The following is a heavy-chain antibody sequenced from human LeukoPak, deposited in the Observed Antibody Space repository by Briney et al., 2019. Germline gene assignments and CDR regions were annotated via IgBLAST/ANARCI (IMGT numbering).Heavy chain of an antibody. V-gene: IGHV3-66*01. Sequence: PGGSLRLSCAASGFTVSSNYMSWVRQAPGKGLEWVSVIYSGGSTYYADSVKGRFTISRDNSKNTLYLQMNSLRAEDTSVYYCTRAKRVIFDYWGQGTLVTVSS. D-gene: IGHD1-1*01. CDR2: IYSGGST. CDR3: TRAKRVIFDY. CDR1: GFTVSSNY. J-gene: IGHJ4*02.